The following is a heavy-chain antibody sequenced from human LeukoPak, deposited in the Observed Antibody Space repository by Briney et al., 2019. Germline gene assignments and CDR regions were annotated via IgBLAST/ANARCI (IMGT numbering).Heavy chain of an antibody. CDR2: ISGSGGNT. CDR3: AKDRVYGSATTQNY. Sequence: PGGSLRLSCAASGFTFSSFAMSWVRQAPGKGLEWVSTISGSGGNTYYGNSVKGRFTISRDSSKNTLYLQMHSLRAEDTALYYCAKDRVYGSATTQNYWGQGTLVTVSS. D-gene: IGHD3-10*01. V-gene: IGHV3-23*01. J-gene: IGHJ4*02. CDR1: GFTFSSFA.